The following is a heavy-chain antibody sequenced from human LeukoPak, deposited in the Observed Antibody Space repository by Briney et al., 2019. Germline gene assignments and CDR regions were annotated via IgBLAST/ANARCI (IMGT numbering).Heavy chain of an antibody. D-gene: IGHD3-22*01. CDR3: ARRTYYDSSASPHCYFDY. Sequence: SETLSLTCAVYGVSFSGYYWSWIRQPPGKGLEWIGEINHNGSTNYNPSLKSRVTISVDPSKNQFSLKLSSVTAADTAVYYCARRTYYDSSASPHCYFDYWGQGTLVTVSS. V-gene: IGHV4-34*01. CDR1: GVSFSGYY. J-gene: IGHJ4*02. CDR2: INHNGST.